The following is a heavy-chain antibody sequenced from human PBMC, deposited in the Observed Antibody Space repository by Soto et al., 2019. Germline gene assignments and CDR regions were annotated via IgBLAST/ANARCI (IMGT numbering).Heavy chain of an antibody. Sequence: EVQLVESGGGLIQPGGSLRLSCAASGFTVSSNYMSWVRQAPGKGLEWVSVIYSGGSTYYADSVKGRFTISRDNSKNTLYLQRNSRRAEDTAVYYCARHITMDPLLLYWGQGTLVTVSS. J-gene: IGHJ4*02. CDR3: ARHITMDPLLLY. CDR1: GFTVSSNY. D-gene: IGHD3-10*01. V-gene: IGHV3-53*01. CDR2: IYSGGST.